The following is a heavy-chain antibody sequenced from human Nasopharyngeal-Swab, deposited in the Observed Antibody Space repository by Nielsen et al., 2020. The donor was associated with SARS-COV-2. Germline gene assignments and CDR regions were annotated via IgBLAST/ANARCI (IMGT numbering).Heavy chain of an antibody. V-gene: IGHV4-39*01. J-gene: IGHJ4*02. D-gene: IGHD3-16*02. Sequence: SETLSLTCTVSGGSISSSRYYWGWIRQPPGKGLEWLGNIYYSGSTYYNPSLKSRVSISLDTSKNHFSQKLSSVTAADTAVYYCARNRHDYVWGSYRYLFDYWGQGTLVTVSS. CDR3: ARNRHDYVWGSYRYLFDY. CDR2: IYYSGST. CDR1: GGSISSSRYY.